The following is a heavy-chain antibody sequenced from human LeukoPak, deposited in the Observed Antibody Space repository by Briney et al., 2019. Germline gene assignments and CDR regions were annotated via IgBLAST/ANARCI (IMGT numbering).Heavy chain of an antibody. V-gene: IGHV4-34*01. CDR3: ARGLGVPRYFDWLLQGSFDY. CDR2: INHSGST. Sequence: SETLSLTCAVYGGSFSGYYWSWIRQPPGKGLEWIGEINHSGSTNYNPSLKSRVTILVDTSKNQFSLKLSSVTAADTAVYYCARGLGVPRYFDWLLQGSFDYWGQGTLVTVSS. D-gene: IGHD3-9*01. CDR1: GGSFSGYY. J-gene: IGHJ4*02.